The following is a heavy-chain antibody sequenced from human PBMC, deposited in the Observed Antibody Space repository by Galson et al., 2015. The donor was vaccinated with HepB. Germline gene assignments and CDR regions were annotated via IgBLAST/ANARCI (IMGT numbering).Heavy chain of an antibody. D-gene: IGHD3-16*01. J-gene: IGHJ5*02. CDR3: VQEGSWFGGYWFDP. CDR2: INGRGSTR. Sequence: SLRLSCAGSGFIFRHHAMAWLRQAPGKGLEWVSGINGRGSTRSYSDAVKGRFSVSRDNSKDTVFLQMDNLRAEDTAGYYCVQEGSWFGGYWFDPWGQGALVTVS. CDR1: GFIFRHHA. V-gene: IGHV3-23*01.